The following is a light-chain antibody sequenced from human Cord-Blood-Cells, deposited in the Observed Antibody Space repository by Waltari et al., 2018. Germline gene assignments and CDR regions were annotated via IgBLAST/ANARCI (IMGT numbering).Light chain of an antibody. V-gene: IGLV3-19*01. CDR3: NSRDSSGTHVV. CDR2: GKN. J-gene: IGLJ2*01. CDR1: SLRSYY. Sequence: SSELTQDPAVSVALGQTVRITCQGDSLRSYYASWYQQKPAQAPVLVIYGKNNRPSWIPYRFSGSSSVNTASLTITGSQAEDEADYFCNSRDSSGTHVVFGGGTKLTVL.